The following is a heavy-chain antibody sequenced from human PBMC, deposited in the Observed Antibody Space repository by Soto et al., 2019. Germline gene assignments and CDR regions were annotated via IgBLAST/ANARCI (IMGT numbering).Heavy chain of an antibody. CDR3: AKDTDIVPTICDY. CDR2: ISGSGDST. D-gene: IGHD5-12*01. Sequence: GGSLRLSCAASGFTFSGYAMSWVRQAPGKGLEWVSVISGSGDSTYYADSVKGRFTISRDNSKNTLYLQMNSLRAEDTAVYYCAKDTDIVPTICDYWGQGTLVTVSS. V-gene: IGHV3-23*01. J-gene: IGHJ4*02. CDR1: GFTFSGYA.